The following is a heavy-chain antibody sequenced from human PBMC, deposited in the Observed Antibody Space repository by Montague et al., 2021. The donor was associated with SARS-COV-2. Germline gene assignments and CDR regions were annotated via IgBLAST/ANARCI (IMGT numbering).Heavy chain of an antibody. J-gene: IGHJ4*02. D-gene: IGHD6-25*01. CDR1: GFTFSNYG. CDR3: ARRGGDSGFDY. Sequence: SLRLSCAASGFTFSNYGMSWVRQVPGKGLAWVSHITSKDGITYXXXSVKGRFSISRDNSKNTLYLQMNSLRVEDTAVYYCARRGGDSGFDYWGQGTLVIVSS. CDR2: ITSKDGIT. V-gene: IGHV3-23*01.